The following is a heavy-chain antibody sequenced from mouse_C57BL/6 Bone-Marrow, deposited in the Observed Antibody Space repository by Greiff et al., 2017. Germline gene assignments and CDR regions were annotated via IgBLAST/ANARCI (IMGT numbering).Heavy chain of an antibody. CDR2: ISTYYGDA. D-gene: IGHD1-1*01. CDR1: GYTFTDYA. V-gene: IGHV1-67*01. J-gene: IGHJ2*01. Sequence: QVQLKQSGPELVRPGVSVKLSCKGSGYTFTDYAMHWVKQSHAKSLEWIGVISTYYGDASYNQKFKDKATMTVDKSSSTAYMELARLTSEDAAFYDCARSITTVVARGDYWGQGTTLTVSS. CDR3: ARSITTVVARGDY.